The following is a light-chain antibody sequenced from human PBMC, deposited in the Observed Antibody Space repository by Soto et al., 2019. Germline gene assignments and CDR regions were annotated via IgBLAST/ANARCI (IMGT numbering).Light chain of an antibody. CDR2: GAS. CDR3: QQYNNWPPST. CDR1: QSVSSN. Sequence: EIVMTQSPATLSVSPGERATLSCRASQSVSSNLAWYPQKPGQAPRLLIYGASNRATGIPARFSGSGSGTEFTLTISSLQSEDFAVYYCQQYNNWPPSTFGGGTKVEIK. J-gene: IGKJ4*01. V-gene: IGKV3-15*01.